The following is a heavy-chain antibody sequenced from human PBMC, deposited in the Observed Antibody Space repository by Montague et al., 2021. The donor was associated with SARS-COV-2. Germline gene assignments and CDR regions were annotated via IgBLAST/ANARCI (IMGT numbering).Heavy chain of an antibody. D-gene: IGHD4-23*01. CDR2: ISEYGTST. CDR3: GRDGGNGKNPVDY. V-gene: IGHV3-48*03. CDR1: GFTFSSYE. J-gene: IGHJ4*02. Sequence: SLRLSCAASGFTFSSYEMHWIRQTPGKGLEWISYISEYGTSTYHVDSVRGRFTISRDNAKNSLYLQMNSLRAEDTAVYYCGRDGGNGKNPVDYWAREPWSPSPQ.